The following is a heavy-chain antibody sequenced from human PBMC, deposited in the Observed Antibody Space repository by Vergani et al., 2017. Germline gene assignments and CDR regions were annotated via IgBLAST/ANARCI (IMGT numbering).Heavy chain of an antibody. CDR2: IIPIFGTA. CDR3: ARGGYSSSWYRGIRXFDP. J-gene: IGHJ5*02. CDR1: GGTFSSYA. Sequence: QVQLVQSGAEVKKPGSSVKVSCKASGGTFSSYAISWVRQAPGQGLEWMGGIIPIFGTANYAQKFQGRVTITADESTSTAYMELSSLRSEDTAVYYCARGGYSSSWYRGIRXFDPWGQGTLVTVSS. D-gene: IGHD6-13*01. V-gene: IGHV1-69*01.